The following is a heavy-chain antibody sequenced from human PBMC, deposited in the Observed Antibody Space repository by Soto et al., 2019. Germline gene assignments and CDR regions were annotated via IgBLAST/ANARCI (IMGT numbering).Heavy chain of an antibody. CDR3: ARDVYETSLGEHFDH. D-gene: IGHD3-16*01. J-gene: IGHJ4*02. V-gene: IGHV3-30-3*01. CDR2: VSSDGTYN. Sequence: QVQLVESGGGVVQPGTSLRLSCAASGFTFSSYALHWVRQAPGKGLEWGAVVSSDGTYNYYIDSVKGRFTISRENSKNKIILQMNSLRVEDTATYYCARDVYETSLGEHFDHWGQGTLVTVSS. CDR1: GFTFSSYA.